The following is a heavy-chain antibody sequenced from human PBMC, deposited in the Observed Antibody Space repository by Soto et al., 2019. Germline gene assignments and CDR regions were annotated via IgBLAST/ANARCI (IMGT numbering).Heavy chain of an antibody. CDR1: GYTFTGYY. CDR2: INPNSGGT. J-gene: IGHJ4*02. CDR3: ARGVDDYIWVSNRLPPLFDY. V-gene: IGHV1-2*04. D-gene: IGHD3-16*02. Sequence: ASVKVSCKASGYTFTGYYMHWVRQAPGQELERMGWINPNSGGTNYAQKYQGWVTMTRDTSISTAYMELSRLRSDDTAVYYCARGVDDYIWVSNRLPPLFDYWGQGTLGTVSS.